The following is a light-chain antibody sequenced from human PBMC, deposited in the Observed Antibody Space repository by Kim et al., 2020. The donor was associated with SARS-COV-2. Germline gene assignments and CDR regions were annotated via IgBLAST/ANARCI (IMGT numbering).Light chain of an antibody. V-gene: IGKV1-27*01. CDR3: QNYYSAPRT. J-gene: IGKJ1*01. CDR1: QAISNY. CDR2: AAS. Sequence: DIQMTQSPSSLSASVGDRVTITCRASQAISNYVAWYQQKPGKVPKLLIYAASTLQSGVPSRFSGSGSGTVFTLTVSSLQPEDVATYYCQNYYSAPRTFGQGTKVEIK.